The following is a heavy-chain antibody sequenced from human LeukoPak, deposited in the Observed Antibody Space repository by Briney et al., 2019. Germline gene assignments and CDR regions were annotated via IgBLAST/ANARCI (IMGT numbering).Heavy chain of an antibody. V-gene: IGHV4-30-2*01. CDR1: TDSIINGGYY. D-gene: IGHD3-10*01. CDR3: ARGGGSGSYYSLGYYYYYMDV. CDR2: VYHSGST. Sequence: PSQTLSLTCTVSTDSIINGGYYWSWIRQPPGRGLEWIGYVYHSGSTHYNPSLKSRVTISVDTSARQFSLNLRSVTAADTAVYYCARGGGSGSYYSLGYYYYYMDVWGKGTTVTVSS. J-gene: IGHJ6*03.